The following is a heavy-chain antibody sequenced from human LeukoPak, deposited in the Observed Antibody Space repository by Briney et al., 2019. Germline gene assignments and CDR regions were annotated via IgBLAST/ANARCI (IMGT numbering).Heavy chain of an antibody. D-gene: IGHD2-2*01. CDR3: ARDANRIVVVPAAMEGGYYMDV. Sequence: SETLSLTCTVSGGSISSSSYYWGWIRQPPGKGLEWIGSIYYSGSTYYNPSLKSRVTTSVDTSKNQFSLKLSSVTAADTAVYYCARDANRIVVVPAAMEGGYYMDVWGKGTTVTVSS. J-gene: IGHJ6*03. CDR1: GGSISSSSYY. CDR2: IYYSGST. V-gene: IGHV4-39*07.